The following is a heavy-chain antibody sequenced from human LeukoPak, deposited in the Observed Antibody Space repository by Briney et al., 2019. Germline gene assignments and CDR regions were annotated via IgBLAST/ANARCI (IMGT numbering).Heavy chain of an antibody. V-gene: IGHV4-59*08. CDR3: ARHKRGIVVDAFDI. Sequence: PSETLSLTCTVSGGSLSSYYWSWIRQPPGKGLEWIGYIYYSGSTNYNPSLKSRVTISVDTSKNQFSLKLSSVTAADTAVYYCARHKRGIVVDAFDIWGQGTMVTVSS. D-gene: IGHD3-22*01. J-gene: IGHJ3*02. CDR1: GGSLSSYY. CDR2: IYYSGST.